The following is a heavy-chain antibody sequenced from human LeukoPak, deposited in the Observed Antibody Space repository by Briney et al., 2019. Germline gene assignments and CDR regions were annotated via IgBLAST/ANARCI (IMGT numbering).Heavy chain of an antibody. CDR2: ISGSGGST. CDR1: GFTFSSYS. J-gene: IGHJ4*02. V-gene: IGHV3-23*01. D-gene: IGHD6-19*01. Sequence: GGSLRLSCAASGFTFSSYSMNWVRQAPGKGLEWVSAISGSGGSTYYADSVKGRFTISRDNSKNTLYLQMNSLRAEDTAVYYCAKDQGVAGIIFDYWGQGTLVTVSS. CDR3: AKDQGVAGIIFDY.